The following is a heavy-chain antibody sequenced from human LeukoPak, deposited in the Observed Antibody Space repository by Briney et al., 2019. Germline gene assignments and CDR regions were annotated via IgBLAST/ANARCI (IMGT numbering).Heavy chain of an antibody. V-gene: IGHV4-34*01. Sequence: SETLSLTCAVYGGSFSGYYRSWIRQPPGKGLEWIGEINHSGSTNYNPSLKSRVTISVDTSKNQFSLKLSSVTAADTAVYYCAREWGGGYVGYFDYWGQGTLVTVSS. CDR1: GGSFSGYY. CDR3: AREWGGGYVGYFDY. CDR2: INHSGST. D-gene: IGHD5-12*01. J-gene: IGHJ4*02.